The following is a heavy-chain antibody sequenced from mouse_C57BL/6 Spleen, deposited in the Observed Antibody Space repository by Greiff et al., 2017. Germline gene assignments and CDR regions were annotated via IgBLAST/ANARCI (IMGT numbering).Heavy chain of an antibody. CDR2: INPNNGGT. Sequence: VQLQQSGPELVKPGASVKIPCKASGYTFTDYNMDWVKQSHGKSLEWIGDINPNNGGTIYNQKFKGKATLTVDKSSSTAYMGLRSLTSEDTEVYYCAREKNFLGYFDGWGQGTTLTVSS. V-gene: IGHV1-18*01. J-gene: IGHJ2*01. CDR1: GYTFTDYN. D-gene: IGHD3-1*01. CDR3: AREKNFLGYFDG.